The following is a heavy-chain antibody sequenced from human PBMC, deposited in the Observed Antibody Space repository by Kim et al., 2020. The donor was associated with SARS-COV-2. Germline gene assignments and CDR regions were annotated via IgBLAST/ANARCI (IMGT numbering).Heavy chain of an antibody. CDR3: AKADSSGYYSAQTFDY. V-gene: IGHV3-23*01. J-gene: IGHJ4*02. D-gene: IGHD3-22*01. Sequence: DSVKGRFTISRENSKNTLYLQMNSLRAEDTAVYYCAKADSSGYYSAQTFDYWGQGTLVTVSS.